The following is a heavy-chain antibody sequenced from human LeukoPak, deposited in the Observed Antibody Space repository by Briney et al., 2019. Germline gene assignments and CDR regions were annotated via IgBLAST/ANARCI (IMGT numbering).Heavy chain of an antibody. CDR2: INHSEST. Sequence: PSETLSLTCAVYGGSFSGYYWSWIRQPPGKGLEWIGEINHSESTNYNPSLKSRVTISVDTSKNQFSLKLSSVTAADTAVYYCATPYCSGGSCYSYPAYWGQGTLVTVSS. CDR3: ATPYCSGGSCYSYPAY. CDR1: GGSFSGYY. D-gene: IGHD2-15*01. V-gene: IGHV4-34*01. J-gene: IGHJ4*02.